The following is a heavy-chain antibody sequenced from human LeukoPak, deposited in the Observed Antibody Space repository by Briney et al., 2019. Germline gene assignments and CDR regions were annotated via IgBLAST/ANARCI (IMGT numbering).Heavy chain of an antibody. J-gene: IGHJ3*02. D-gene: IGHD3-22*01. CDR1: GDSIGNHY. CDR2: IFYVGST. Sequence: SETLSLTCTVSGDSIGNHYWSWFRQPPGKGLEWIGYIFYVGSTNYNPSLKSRVTISVDTSKNQFSLKLNSVTAADTAVYYCARDYYDSRGEAFDIWGQGTMVTVSS. CDR3: ARDYYDSRGEAFDI. V-gene: IGHV4-59*11.